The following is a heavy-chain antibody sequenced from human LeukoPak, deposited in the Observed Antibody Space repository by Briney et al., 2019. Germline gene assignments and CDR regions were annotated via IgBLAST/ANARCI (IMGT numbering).Heavy chain of an antibody. D-gene: IGHD6-19*01. Sequence: PGGSLRLSCAASGFTFSSYSMNWVRQAPGKGLEWVSSISSSSSYIYYADSVKGRFTISRDNAKNSLYLQMNSLRAEDTAVFYCARDLRSVAGTLDYWGQGTLVTVSS. J-gene: IGHJ4*02. CDR1: GFTFSSYS. CDR3: ARDLRSVAGTLDY. CDR2: ISSSSSYI. V-gene: IGHV3-21*01.